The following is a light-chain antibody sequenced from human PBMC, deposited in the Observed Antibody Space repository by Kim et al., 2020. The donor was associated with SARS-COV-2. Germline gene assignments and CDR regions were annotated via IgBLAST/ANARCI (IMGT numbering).Light chain of an antibody. V-gene: IGKV3-20*01. CDR3: QQYGSSPRT. Sequence: LSPGERATLSCMASQSVSSNYLAWYQQRPGQAPRLLIYGASTSATGISDRFSATGSVTDFTLTISTLEPEDFAMYYCQQYGSSPRTFGQGTKLEIK. CDR2: GAS. CDR1: QSVSSNY. J-gene: IGKJ2*01.